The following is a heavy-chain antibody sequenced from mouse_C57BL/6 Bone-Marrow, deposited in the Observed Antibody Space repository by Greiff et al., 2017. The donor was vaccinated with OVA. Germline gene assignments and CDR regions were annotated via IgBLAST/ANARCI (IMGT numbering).Heavy chain of an antibody. V-gene: IGHV1-54*01. Sequence: QVQLQQSGAELVRPGTSVKVSCKASGYAFTNYLIEWVKQRPGQGLEWIGVINPGSGGTNYNEKFKGKATLTADKSSSTAYMQLSSLTSEDSAVYFCASIYYDYDAAYWGQGTLVTVSA. D-gene: IGHD2-4*01. CDR2: INPGSGGT. CDR3: ASIYYDYDAAY. J-gene: IGHJ3*01. CDR1: GYAFTNYL.